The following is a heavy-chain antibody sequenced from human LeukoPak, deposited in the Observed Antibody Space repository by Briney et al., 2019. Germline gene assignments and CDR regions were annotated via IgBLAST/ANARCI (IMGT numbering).Heavy chain of an antibody. D-gene: IGHD2-2*01. V-gene: IGHV4-31*03. J-gene: IGHJ4*02. CDR3: ARVVPAADFDY. CDR2: IYYSGST. Sequence: KSSQTLSLTCTVSGGSISSGGYYWSWIRQHPGKGLEWIGYIYYSGSTYYNPSLKSRVTISVDTSRNQFSLKLSSVTAADTAVYYCARVVPAADFDYWGQGTLVTVSS. CDR1: GGSISSGGYY.